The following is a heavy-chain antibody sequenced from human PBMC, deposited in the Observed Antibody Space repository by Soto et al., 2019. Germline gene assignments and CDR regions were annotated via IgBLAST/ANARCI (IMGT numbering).Heavy chain of an antibody. CDR2: INSDGSST. J-gene: IGHJ4*02. V-gene: IGHV3-74*01. CDR1: GFTFSSYW. Sequence: PGGSLRLSCAASGFTFSSYWMHWVRQAPGKGLVWVSRINSDGSSTTYADSVKGRFTISRDNAKNTLYLHMNSLRAEDTAVYYCVRGIAVAGDYWGQGTLVTVSS. D-gene: IGHD6-19*01. CDR3: VRGIAVAGDY.